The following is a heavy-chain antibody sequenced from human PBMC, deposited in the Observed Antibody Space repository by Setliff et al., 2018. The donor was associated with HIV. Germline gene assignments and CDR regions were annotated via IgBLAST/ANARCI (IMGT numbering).Heavy chain of an antibody. J-gene: IGHJ6*02. V-gene: IGHV4-38-2*02. D-gene: IGHD2-21*02. Sequence: NPSETLSLTCTVSGYSISSGYYWGWIRQPPGKGLEWIGSIYHSGSTYYNPSLKSRVTISVDTSKNQFSLKLSSVTAADTAVYYCARAMRGVVVTNMYYYYGMDVWGQGTTVTVSS. CDR3: ARAMRGVVVTNMYYYYGMDV. CDR1: GYSISSGYY. CDR2: IYHSGST.